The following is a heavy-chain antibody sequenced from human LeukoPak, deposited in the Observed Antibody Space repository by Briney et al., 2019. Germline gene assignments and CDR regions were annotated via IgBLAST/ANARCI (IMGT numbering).Heavy chain of an antibody. CDR2: IYTSGST. Sequence: SQTLSLTCTVSGGSISSGSYYWSWIRQPAGKGLEWIGRIYTSGSTNYNPSLKSRVTISVDTSKNQFSLKLSSVTAADTAVYYCARMPSIAAAGAIDYWGQGTLVTVSS. CDR1: GGSISSGSYY. V-gene: IGHV4-61*02. J-gene: IGHJ4*02. CDR3: ARMPSIAAAGAIDY. D-gene: IGHD6-13*01.